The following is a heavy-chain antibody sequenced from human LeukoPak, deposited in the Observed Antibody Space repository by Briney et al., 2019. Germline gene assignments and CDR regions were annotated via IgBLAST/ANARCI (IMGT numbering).Heavy chain of an antibody. Sequence: SETLSLTCTVSGGSISSYYWSWIRQPPGKGLEWIGYIYYSGSTNYNPSLKSRVTISVDTSKNQFSLKLSSVTAADTAVYYCARDCREHAFDIWGQGTMVTVSS. V-gene: IGHV4-59*12. J-gene: IGHJ3*02. D-gene: IGHD1-26*01. CDR1: GGSISSYY. CDR2: IYYSGST. CDR3: ARDCREHAFDI.